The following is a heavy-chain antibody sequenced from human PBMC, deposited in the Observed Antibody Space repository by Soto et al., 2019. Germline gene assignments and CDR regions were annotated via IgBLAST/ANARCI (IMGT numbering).Heavy chain of an antibody. Sequence: EVQLVESGGGLVQPGGSLRLSCAASGFTFSSYSMNWVRHAPGKGLEWVSYISSSSSTIYYADSVKGRFTISRDNAKNSLYLQMNSLRAEDTAVYYCAREMAALNSFDSWGQGPLVTVSS. CDR1: GFTFSSYS. CDR2: ISSSSSTI. D-gene: IGHD2-15*01. CDR3: AREMAALNSFDS. J-gene: IGHJ4*02. V-gene: IGHV3-48*01.